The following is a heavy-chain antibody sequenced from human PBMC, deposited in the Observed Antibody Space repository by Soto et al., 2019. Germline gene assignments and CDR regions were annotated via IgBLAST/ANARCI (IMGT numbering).Heavy chain of an antibody. D-gene: IGHD3-9*01. CDR3: ARARSFDDYYYGMDV. CDR1: GGSIRDYY. Sequence: SETLSLTCTVSGGSIRDYYWSWIRQPPGKGLEWIGYIYYSGSTYYNPSLKSRVTISVDTSKNQFSLKLSSVTAADTAVYYCARARSFDDYYYGMDVWGQGTTVTVSS. V-gene: IGHV4-30-4*01. J-gene: IGHJ6*02. CDR2: IYYSGST.